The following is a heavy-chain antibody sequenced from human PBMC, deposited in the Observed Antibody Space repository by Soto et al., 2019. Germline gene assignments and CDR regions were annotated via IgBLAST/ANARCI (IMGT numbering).Heavy chain of an antibody. J-gene: IGHJ5*02. CDR2: ISYDGSNK. Sequence: GGSLRLSCAASGFTFSSYAMHWVRQAPGKGLEWVAVISYDGSNKYYADSVKGRFTISRDNSKNTLYLQMNSLRAEDTAVYYCASFGQLATLVWFDPWGQGTLVTVSS. CDR3: ASFGQLATLVWFDP. CDR1: GFTFSSYA. V-gene: IGHV3-30-3*01. D-gene: IGHD6-13*01.